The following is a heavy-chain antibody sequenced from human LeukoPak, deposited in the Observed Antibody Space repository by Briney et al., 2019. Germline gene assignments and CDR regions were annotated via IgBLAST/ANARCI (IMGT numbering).Heavy chain of an antibody. Sequence: ASMKVSCKASGYTFTSYYLHWVRQAPGPGLEWMGIINPSGGSTTYAQKFQGRVTMTRDMSTSTVNMELSSLRSEDTAVYYCARDRGASGSYSPYYFEYWGQGTLVTVSS. CDR1: GYTFTSYY. D-gene: IGHD1-26*01. V-gene: IGHV1-46*01. CDR2: INPSGGST. J-gene: IGHJ4*02. CDR3: ARDRGASGSYSPYYFEY.